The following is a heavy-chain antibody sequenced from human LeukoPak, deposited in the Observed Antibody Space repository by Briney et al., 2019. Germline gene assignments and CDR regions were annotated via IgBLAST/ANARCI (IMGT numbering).Heavy chain of an antibody. Sequence: PSETLSLTCVVYGGSFSDYYWSWIRQPPGKGLEWIGEINLSGSTNYNPSLKSRLTISVDTSKNQFSLKLSSVTAADTAVYYCARPGGTMVRGVILPEYFDYWGQGTLVTVSS. D-gene: IGHD3-10*01. J-gene: IGHJ4*02. CDR2: INLSGST. V-gene: IGHV4-34*01. CDR1: GGSFSDYY. CDR3: ARPGGTMVRGVILPEYFDY.